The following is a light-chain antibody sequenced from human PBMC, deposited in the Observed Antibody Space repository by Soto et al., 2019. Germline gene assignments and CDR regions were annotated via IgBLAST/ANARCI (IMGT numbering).Light chain of an antibody. V-gene: IGLV2-14*01. CDR1: SSDVGGYNY. CDR3: SSYTGSSTPV. J-gene: IGLJ3*02. Sequence: QSALTQPASVSGSPGQAITLSCTGTSSDVGGYNYVSWYQHHPGKAPKLMIYEVSNRPSGVSNLFSGSKSGNTSSLTISGLQAEDEADYYCSSYTGSSTPVFGGGTKLTVL. CDR2: EVS.